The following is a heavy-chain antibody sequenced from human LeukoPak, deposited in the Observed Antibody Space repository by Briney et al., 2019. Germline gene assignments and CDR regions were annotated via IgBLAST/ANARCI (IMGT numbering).Heavy chain of an antibody. CDR3: ARGVLLPSDYSFDNSGPPNY. J-gene: IGHJ4*02. CDR2: INSDGGTT. D-gene: IGHD5-12*01. CDR1: GFTFSTYW. Sequence: GASLRLSCAISGFTFSTYWMHWVRQVPRERLLWVSRINSDGGTTYYADSVKGRFTISRDNAENILYLQMNSLRAEDTAVYYCARGVLLPSDYSFDNSGPPNYWGQGTLVTVSS. V-gene: IGHV3-74*01.